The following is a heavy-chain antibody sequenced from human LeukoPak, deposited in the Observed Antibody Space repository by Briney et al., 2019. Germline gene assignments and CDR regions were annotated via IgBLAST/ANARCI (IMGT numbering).Heavy chain of an antibody. Sequence: ASVKVSCKASGYTFTGYYMHWVRQAPGQGLEWMGWINPNSGGTNYAQKLQGRLTMTTDTSTSTAYMELRSLRSDDTAVYYCARGLKGYSGYDWNAFDIWGQGTMVTVSS. CDR3: ARGLKGYSGYDWNAFDI. CDR2: INPNSGGT. J-gene: IGHJ3*02. V-gene: IGHV1-2*02. D-gene: IGHD5-12*01. CDR1: GYTFTGYY.